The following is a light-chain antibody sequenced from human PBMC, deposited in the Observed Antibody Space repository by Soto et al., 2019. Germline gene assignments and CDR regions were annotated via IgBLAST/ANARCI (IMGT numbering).Light chain of an antibody. CDR1: QIVSGKY. CDR3: QQYNSLPRT. V-gene: IGKV3-20*01. J-gene: IGKJ1*01. Sequence: EIVLTQSPATLSLSPGERVTLSCRASQIVSGKYLAWYHQKPGQAPILLIHSASSRATGIPVRFTGSGSGTDFTLTITRLEPEDFGVYYCQQYNSLPRTFGQGTKVEIK. CDR2: SAS.